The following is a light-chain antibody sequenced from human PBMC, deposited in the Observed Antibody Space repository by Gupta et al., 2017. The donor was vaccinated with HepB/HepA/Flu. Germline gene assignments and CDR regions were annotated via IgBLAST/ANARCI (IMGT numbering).Light chain of an antibody. J-gene: IGKJ2*01. Sequence: IQMTQSPSTLFASVGDRVPITRRASQSIDDYLDWHQHKPGRAPKLLIYMASNLQRGIPSRFSGSGSGTRFTLTISSLHPDDFATYYYPQHNSHFGQGTKLEIK. CDR2: MAS. V-gene: IGKV1-5*03. CDR1: QSIDDY. CDR3: PQHNSH.